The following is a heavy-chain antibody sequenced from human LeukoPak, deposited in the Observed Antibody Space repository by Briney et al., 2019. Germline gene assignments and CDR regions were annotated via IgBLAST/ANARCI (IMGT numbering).Heavy chain of an antibody. V-gene: IGHV3-74*01. CDR2: INTVGDKS. CDR3: TRGLSGRADPFDF. Sequence: GGSLRLFCAASGLRYRRHCMHWVRQSPGEGLVWVSRINTVGDKSNYVDSVKGRFTISRDNAKDTLFLQMDSLRVEDTAVYFCTRGLSGRADPFDFWGQGTLVTVSS. CDR1: GLRYRRHC. J-gene: IGHJ4*02. D-gene: IGHD3-10*01.